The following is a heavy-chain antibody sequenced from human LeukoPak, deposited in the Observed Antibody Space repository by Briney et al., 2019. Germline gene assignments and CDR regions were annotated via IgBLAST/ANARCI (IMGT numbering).Heavy chain of an antibody. CDR3: ARHVHVSMILVILSDYFDY. V-gene: IGHV4-34*01. CDR2: LSHTGST. Sequence: GSLRLSCAASGFTFSSYGMHWVRQAPGKGLEWIGELSHTGSTNYNPSLKSRVTISADTSKNQFSLRLKSVTAADTAVYYCARHVHVSMILVILSDYFDYWGRGTLVSVSS. CDR1: GFTFSSYG. J-gene: IGHJ4*02. D-gene: IGHD3-22*01.